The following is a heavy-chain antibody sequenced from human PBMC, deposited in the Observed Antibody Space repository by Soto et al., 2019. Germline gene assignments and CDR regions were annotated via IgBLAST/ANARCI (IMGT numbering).Heavy chain of an antibody. CDR2: IYQSGST. CDR1: GGSISSGGYS. D-gene: IGHD2-2*01. J-gene: IGHJ5*02. V-gene: IGHV4-30-2*01. CDR3: ARVPDR. Sequence: QLKLQESGSGLVKPSQTLSLTCAVSGGSISSGGYSWSWIRQPPGKGLEWIGYIYQSGSTYYNPSLKNRVTISVDRSKNQFSLKLSSVTAADTAVYYCARVPDRWGQGTLVTVSS.